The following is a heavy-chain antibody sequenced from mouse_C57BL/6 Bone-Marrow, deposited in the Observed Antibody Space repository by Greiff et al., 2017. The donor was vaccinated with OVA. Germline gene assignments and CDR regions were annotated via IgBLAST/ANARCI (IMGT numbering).Heavy chain of an antibody. J-gene: IGHJ2*01. CDR3: TRCGYRFDY. V-gene: IGHV1-15*01. D-gene: IGHD2-2*01. Sequence: VQLVESGAELVRPGASVTLSCKASGYTFTDYEMHWVKQTPVHGLEWIGAIDPETGGTAYNQKFKGKAILTADKSSSTAYMELRSLTSEDSAVYYCTRCGYRFDYWGQGTTLTVSS. CDR2: IDPETGGT. CDR1: GYTFTDYE.